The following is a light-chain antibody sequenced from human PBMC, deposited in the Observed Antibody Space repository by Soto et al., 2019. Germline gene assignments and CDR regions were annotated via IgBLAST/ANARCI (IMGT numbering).Light chain of an antibody. V-gene: IGKV3-11*01. CDR1: QSVSSQ. Sequence: EIVLTQSPATLSLSPGERATLSCRASQSVSSQLAWYQQKPGQAPRLLIYDASNRATGIPARFSGSGSGTDSTLTISSLGPEDFAVYYCQQRRNWPEFTFGPGTKVDIK. CDR2: DAS. CDR3: QQRRNWPEFT. J-gene: IGKJ3*01.